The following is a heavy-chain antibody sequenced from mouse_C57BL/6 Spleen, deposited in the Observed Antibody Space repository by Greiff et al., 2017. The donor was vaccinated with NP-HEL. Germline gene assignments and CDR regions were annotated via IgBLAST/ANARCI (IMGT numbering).Heavy chain of an antibody. CDR3: TTDGNYGPCDY. CDR2: IDPENGDT. J-gene: IGHJ2*01. D-gene: IGHD2-1*01. V-gene: IGHV14-4*01. Sequence: VQLQQSGAELVRPGASVKLSCTASGFNIKDDYMHWVKQRPEQGLEWIGWIDPENGDTEYASKFQGKATITADTSSNTAYLQLSSLTSEDTAVYYCTTDGNYGPCDYWGQGTTLTVSS. CDR1: GFNIKDDY.